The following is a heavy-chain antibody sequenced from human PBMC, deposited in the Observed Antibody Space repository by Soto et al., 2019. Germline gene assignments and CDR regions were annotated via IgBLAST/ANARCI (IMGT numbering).Heavy chain of an antibody. J-gene: IGHJ5*02. Sequence: QVQLVESGGGVVQPGRSLRLSCAASGFTFSSYGMHWVRQAPGKGLEWVAVIWYDGSNKYYADSVKGRFTISRDNSKNTLYLHMNTLRAEQTAVYYSARAYCSNTSGYEGEGFWFDPWGQGTLVTVSS. V-gene: IGHV3-33*01. D-gene: IGHD2-2*01. CDR1: GFTFSSYG. CDR2: IWYDGSNK. CDR3: ARAYCSNTSGYEGEGFWFDP.